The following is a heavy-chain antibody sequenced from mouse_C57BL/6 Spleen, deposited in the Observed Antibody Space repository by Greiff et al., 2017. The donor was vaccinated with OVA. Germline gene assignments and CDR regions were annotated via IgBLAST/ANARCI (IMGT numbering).Heavy chain of an antibody. Sequence: EVQLVESGGGLVKPGGSLKLSCAASGFTFSDYGMHWVRQAPEKGLEWVAYISSGSSTIYYADTVKGRFTISRDNAKNTLFLQMTSLRSEDTAMYYCARGGDYDTGYYFDYWGQGTTLTVSS. CDR3: ARGGDYDTGYYFDY. V-gene: IGHV5-17*01. CDR2: ISSGSSTI. CDR1: GFTFSDYG. D-gene: IGHD2-4*01. J-gene: IGHJ2*01.